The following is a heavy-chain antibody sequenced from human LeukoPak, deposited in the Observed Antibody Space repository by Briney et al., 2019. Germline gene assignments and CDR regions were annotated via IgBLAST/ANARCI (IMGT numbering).Heavy chain of an antibody. Sequence: GGSLRLSCAASGFTFSSYGMHWVRQAPGKGLEWLAVISFDGSNKYYADSVKGRFTISRDNSKNTLYLQMNSLRAEDTAVYYCAKDREYYDFWSGYYAPSGYWGQGTLVTVSS. CDR1: GFTFSSYG. CDR2: ISFDGSNK. V-gene: IGHV3-30*18. J-gene: IGHJ4*02. CDR3: AKDREYYDFWSGYYAPSGY. D-gene: IGHD3-3*01.